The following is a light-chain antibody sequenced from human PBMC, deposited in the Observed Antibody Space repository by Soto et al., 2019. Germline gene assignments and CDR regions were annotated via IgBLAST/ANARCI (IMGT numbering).Light chain of an antibody. CDR1: QTVRSDY. CDR2: YAS. CDR3: QQYGSLPMST. J-gene: IGKJ5*01. Sequence: EVVLTQSPATLSLSPGERATLSCGASQTVRSDYVAWYHQAPGLAPRLLIHYASHRAPGIPDMLRGSGSRTDVTLTISGLEPEDSGMYYCQQYGSLPMSTFGLETRLEIK. V-gene: IGKV3D-20*01.